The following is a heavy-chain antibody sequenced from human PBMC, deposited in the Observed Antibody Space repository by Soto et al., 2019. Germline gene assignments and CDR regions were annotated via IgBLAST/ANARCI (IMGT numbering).Heavy chain of an antibody. V-gene: IGHV1-18*01. J-gene: IGHJ4*02. D-gene: IGHD6-6*01. CDR2: VNTYNGNP. CDR3: ARDSQYSTDWQRFDS. CDR1: GYTFTNYA. Sequence: QVPLVQSGVEVKKPGASVKVSCKASGYTFTNYAISWVRQAPGRGLEWMGWVNTYNGNPNYAQIFQGRVTMTTDTSTGTAYIELRSLKSDDPAVYYCARDSQYSTDWQRFDSWGQGTLVTVSS.